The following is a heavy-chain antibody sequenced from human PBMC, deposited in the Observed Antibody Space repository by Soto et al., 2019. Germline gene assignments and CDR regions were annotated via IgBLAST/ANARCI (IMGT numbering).Heavy chain of an antibody. D-gene: IGHD3-10*01. CDR1: GFTFSSYA. CDR2: ISGSGGST. CDR3: AKDPTYYGSGSYSDY. J-gene: IGHJ4*02. V-gene: IGHV3-23*01. Sequence: GGSLRLSCAASGFTFSSYAMSWVRQAPGKGLEWVSAISGSGGSTYYADSVKGRFTISRDNSKNTLYLQMNSLRAEDTAVYYCAKDPTYYGSGSYSDYWGQGTLVTVSS.